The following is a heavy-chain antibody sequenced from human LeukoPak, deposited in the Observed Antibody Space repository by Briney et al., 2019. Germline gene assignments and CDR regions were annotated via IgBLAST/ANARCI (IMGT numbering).Heavy chain of an antibody. CDR1: DYSISSAYY. CDR2: IYHSGST. Sequence: SETLSLTCAVSDYSISSAYYWGWIRPPPGKGLEWIGSIYHSGSTDYNPSLKSRVTISVDTSKNQFPLKLRSVTAADTAVYYCARDQAYCGGDCYFDFWGQGTLVTVSS. V-gene: IGHV4-38-2*02. J-gene: IGHJ4*02. CDR3: ARDQAYCGGDCYFDF. D-gene: IGHD2-21*02.